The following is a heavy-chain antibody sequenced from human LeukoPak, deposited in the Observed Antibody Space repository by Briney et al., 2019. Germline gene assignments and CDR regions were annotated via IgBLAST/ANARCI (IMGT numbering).Heavy chain of an antibody. CDR1: GFSFITYT. Sequence: GGSLRLSCAASGFSFITYTMNWVRRAPGKGLEWVSSISGSSRYIYYADSVKGRFTISRDNAKNSLYLQMNSLRAEDTAVYYCARASVIYYFDHWGQGTLVTVSS. D-gene: IGHD3-16*02. CDR2: ISGSSRYI. CDR3: ARASVIYYFDH. J-gene: IGHJ4*02. V-gene: IGHV3-21*01.